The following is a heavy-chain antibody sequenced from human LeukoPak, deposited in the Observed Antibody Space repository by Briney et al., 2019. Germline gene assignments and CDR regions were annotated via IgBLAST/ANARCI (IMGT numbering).Heavy chain of an antibody. CDR2: INPNSGGT. CDR3: ARDQMITFGGVIAWFDP. CDR1: GYTFTGYY. V-gene: IGHV1-2*02. Sequence: ASVKVSCKASGYTFTGYYMHWVRQAPGQGLEWMGWINPNSGGTNYAQKFQGRVTMTRDTSISTAYMELSRLRSGDTAVYYCARDQMITFGGVIAWFDPWGQGTLVTVSS. J-gene: IGHJ5*02. D-gene: IGHD3-16*02.